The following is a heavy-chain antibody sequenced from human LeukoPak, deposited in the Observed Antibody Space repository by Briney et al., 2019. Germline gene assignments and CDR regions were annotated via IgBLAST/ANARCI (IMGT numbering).Heavy chain of an antibody. Sequence: GGSLRLSCAASGFTVSSNCMSWVRQAPGKGLEWVSVIYSGGSTYYADSVKGRFTISRDNSKNTLYLQMNSLRAEDTAVYYCATGYSYGSLDYWGQGTLVTVSS. CDR3: ATGYSYGSLDY. J-gene: IGHJ4*02. CDR1: GFTVSSNC. D-gene: IGHD5-18*01. CDR2: IYSGGST. V-gene: IGHV3-53*01.